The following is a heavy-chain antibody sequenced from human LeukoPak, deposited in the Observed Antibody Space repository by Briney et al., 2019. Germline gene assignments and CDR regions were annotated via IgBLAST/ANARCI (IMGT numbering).Heavy chain of an antibody. CDR2: IYSGGST. Sequence: QSGGSLRLSCAASGFTVSSNYMSWVRQAPGKGLEWVSVIYSGGSTYYADSVKGRFTISRDNSKNTLYLQMNSLRAEDTAVYYCARVGDWSWFDPWGQGTLVTVSS. CDR3: ARVGDWSWFDP. D-gene: IGHD2-21*02. J-gene: IGHJ5*02. V-gene: IGHV3-53*01. CDR1: GFTVSSNY.